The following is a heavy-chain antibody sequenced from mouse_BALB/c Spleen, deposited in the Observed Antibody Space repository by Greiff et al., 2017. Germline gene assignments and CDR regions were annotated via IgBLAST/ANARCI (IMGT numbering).Heavy chain of an antibody. J-gene: IGHJ1*01. D-gene: IGHD1-2*01. CDR2: INPSTGYT. Sequence: VQLQQSGAELAKPGASVKMSCKASGYTFTSYWMHWVKQRPGQGLEWIGYINPSTGYTEYNQKFKDKATLTADKSSSTAYMQLSSLTSEDSAVYYCANSLLRLRDWYFDVWGAGTTVTVSS. CDR1: GYTFTSYW. CDR3: ANSLLRLRDWYFDV. V-gene: IGHV1-7*01.